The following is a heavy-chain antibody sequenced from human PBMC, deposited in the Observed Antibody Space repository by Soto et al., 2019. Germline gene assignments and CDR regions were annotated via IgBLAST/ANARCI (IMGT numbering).Heavy chain of an antibody. V-gene: IGHV3-53*01. D-gene: IGHD7-27*01. J-gene: IGHJ3*02. CDR3: ARVTGDDAFDI. CDR2: IYSGGST. Sequence: GGSLRLSCAASGFTVSSNYMSWVRQAPGKGLEWVSVIYSGGSTYYADSMKGRFTISRDNSKNTLYLQMNSLRAEDTAVYYCARVTGDDAFDIWGQGTMVTVSS. CDR1: GFTVSSNY.